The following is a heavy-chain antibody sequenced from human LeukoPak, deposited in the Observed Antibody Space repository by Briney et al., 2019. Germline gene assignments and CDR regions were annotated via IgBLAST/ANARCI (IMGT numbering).Heavy chain of an antibody. CDR1: GGSISSYY. CDR3: AGGPSGSGSYFAY. D-gene: IGHD3-10*01. Sequence: SETLSLTCTVSGGSISSYYWSWLRQPPGKGLEWIGYIYYSGSTNYNPSLKSRVTISVDTSKNHFSLKLSSVTAADTAVYYCAGGPSGSGSYFAYWGQGTLVTVSS. V-gene: IGHV4-59*01. J-gene: IGHJ4*02. CDR2: IYYSGST.